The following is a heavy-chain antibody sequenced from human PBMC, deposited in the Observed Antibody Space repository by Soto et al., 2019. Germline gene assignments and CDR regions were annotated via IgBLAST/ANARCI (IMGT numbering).Heavy chain of an antibody. D-gene: IGHD3-10*01. CDR1: GYTFTDYY. CDR2: INPNSGTT. J-gene: IGHJ6*02. CDR3: ARVARGVYSGMDV. V-gene: IGHV1-2*04. Sequence: QVQLVQSGAAVKKPGASVKVSCKASGYTFTDYYMHWVRQAPGQRLEWMGWINPNSGTTNYAQKFQGWGTMTRDTSNTTVYMEVSMLISDDTNVYYCARVARGVYSGMDVWGQGTTVTVSS.